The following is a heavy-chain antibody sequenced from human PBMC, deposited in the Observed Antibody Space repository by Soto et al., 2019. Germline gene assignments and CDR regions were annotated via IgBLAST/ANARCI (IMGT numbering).Heavy chain of an antibody. Sequence: EVQLLESGGGLVQPGGSLRLSCAASGFTFSSYAMSWVRQAPGQGLEWVSAISGSGGSTYYADSVKGRCTISRDNSRNTLYLQMNSLRAEDTAVDYCAKALLAGGDWYLDLWGRGTLVTVSS. V-gene: IGHV3-23*01. J-gene: IGHJ2*01. CDR1: GFTFSSYA. CDR2: ISGSGGST. CDR3: AKALLAGGDWYLDL. D-gene: IGHD1-26*01.